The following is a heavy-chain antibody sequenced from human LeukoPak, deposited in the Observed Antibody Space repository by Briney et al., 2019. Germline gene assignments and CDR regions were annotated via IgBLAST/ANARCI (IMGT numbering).Heavy chain of an antibody. J-gene: IGHJ4*02. V-gene: IGHV4-59*08. CDR3: ARFSTRFGSGCSEASCYVHY. CDR2: IFSTGAT. CDR1: GGSINGHY. Sequence: SETLSLTCTVSGGSINGHYWTWIRLTPGKGLELVGHIFSTGATHYNPPLGGRVTLSIDTSKNQFSLTMTSVTVEDTAVYYCARFSTRFGSGCSEASCYVHYWGQGTQVTVS. D-gene: IGHD2-2*01.